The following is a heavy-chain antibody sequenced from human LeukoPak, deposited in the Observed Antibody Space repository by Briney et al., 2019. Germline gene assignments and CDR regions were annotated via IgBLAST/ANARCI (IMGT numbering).Heavy chain of an antibody. V-gene: IGHV1-46*01. CDR2: INPSGGST. CDR1: GYTFTSYY. Sequence: ASVKVSCKASGYTFTSYYMHWVRQAPGQGLEWMGIINPSGGSTSYAQKFQGRVTMTRDMSTSTDYMELSSLRSEDTAVCYCARDNSVEDTAWWFDPWGQGTPVTVSS. J-gene: IGHJ5*02. CDR3: ARDNSVEDTAWWFDP. D-gene: IGHD4-23*01.